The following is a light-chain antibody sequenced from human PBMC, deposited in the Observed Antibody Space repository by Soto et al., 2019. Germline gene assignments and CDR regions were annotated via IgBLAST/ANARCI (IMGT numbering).Light chain of an antibody. CDR3: SSFRSSSTSYV. Sequence: QSVLTQPASVSGAPGQSITISCTGTSSDICDSNYVSWDQQPPGKAPKLVIYDVSNRPSGVSNRFSGPKSANTASLTISGLQAEDEADYYCSSFRSSSTSYVFGTGTKVTVL. J-gene: IGLJ1*01. V-gene: IGLV2-14*03. CDR2: DVS. CDR1: SSDICDSNY.